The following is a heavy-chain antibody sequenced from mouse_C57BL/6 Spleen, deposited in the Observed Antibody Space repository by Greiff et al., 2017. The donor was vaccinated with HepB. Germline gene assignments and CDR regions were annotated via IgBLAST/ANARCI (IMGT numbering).Heavy chain of an antibody. CDR2: ISYSGST. CDR3: ARRGIRYYFDY. Sequence: EVQVVESGPGMVKPSQSLSLTCTVTGYSITSGYDWHWIRHFPGNKLEWMGYISYSGSTNYNPSLKSRISITHDTSKNHFFLKLNSVTTEDTATYYCARRGIRYYFDYWGQGTTLTVSS. CDR1: GYSITSGYD. J-gene: IGHJ2*01. V-gene: IGHV3-1*01.